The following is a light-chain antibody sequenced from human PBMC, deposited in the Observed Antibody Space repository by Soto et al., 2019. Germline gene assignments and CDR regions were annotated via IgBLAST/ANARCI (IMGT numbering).Light chain of an antibody. CDR1: QSVSSNY. V-gene: IGKV3-20*01. Sequence: EIVLTQSPGTLSLSPGERATLSCRASQSVSSNYLAWYQQKPGQAPRPLVYGASSRATGIPDRFRGSGSGTDFTLTISRLEPEDFAVYYCQQYASSPLTFGGGTKVEIK. CDR2: GAS. J-gene: IGKJ4*01. CDR3: QQYASSPLT.